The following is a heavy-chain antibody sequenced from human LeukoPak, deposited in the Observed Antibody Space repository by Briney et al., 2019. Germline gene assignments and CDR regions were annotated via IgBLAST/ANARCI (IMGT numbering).Heavy chain of an antibody. D-gene: IGHD6-6*01. CDR2: IDPSDSYT. V-gene: IGHV5-10-1*01. CDR1: GYSFTSYW. CDR3: ARHGIAARPSYYYGMDV. J-gene: IGHJ6*02. Sequence: GESLRISCKGSGYSFTSYWISWVRQMPGKGLEWVGRIDPSDSYTNYSPSFQGHVTISADKSISTAYLQWSSLKASDTAMYYCARHGIAARPSYYYGMDVWGQGTTVTVSS.